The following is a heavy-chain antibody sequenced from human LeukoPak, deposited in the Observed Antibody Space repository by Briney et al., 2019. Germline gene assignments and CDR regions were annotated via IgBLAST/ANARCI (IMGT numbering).Heavy chain of an antibody. CDR1: RYTFPRYG. J-gene: IGHJ4*02. V-gene: IGHV1-18*01. CDR2: ISTYNGDT. Sequence: GASVMVSCKTSRYTFPRYGITWVRQATGQGLEWMGWISTYNGDTNYAQKFQDRLTIIKDTSASTAYMELRSLSSDDTAIYYCARERIANGRDFDYWGQGTLVTVSS. D-gene: IGHD6-6*01. CDR3: ARERIANGRDFDY.